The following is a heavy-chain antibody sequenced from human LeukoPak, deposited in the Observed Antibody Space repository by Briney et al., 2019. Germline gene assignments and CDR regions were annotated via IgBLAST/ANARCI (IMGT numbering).Heavy chain of an antibody. Sequence: ASVKVSCKASGYTFTSYGISWVRQAPGQGLEWMGWISAYNGNTNYAQKLQGRVTMTTGTSTSTAYMELRSLRSDDTAVYYCARGSSGWYLYYYGMDVWGQGTTVTVSS. CDR3: ARGSSGWYLYYYGMDV. CDR1: GYTFTSYG. J-gene: IGHJ6*02. D-gene: IGHD6-19*01. V-gene: IGHV1-18*01. CDR2: ISAYNGNT.